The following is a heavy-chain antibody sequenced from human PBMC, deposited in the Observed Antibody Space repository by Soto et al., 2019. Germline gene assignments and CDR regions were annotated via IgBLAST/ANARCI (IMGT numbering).Heavy chain of an antibody. CDR3: AKDSGAAAGFFDY. CDR1: VFTFISYA. Sequence: PGGSLRLSCASSVFTFISYAMSWVRQAPGKGLEWVSAISGSGGSTYYADSVKGRFTISRDNSKNTLYLQMNSLRAEDTAVYCCAKDSGAAAGFFDYWGQGTLVTVSS. J-gene: IGHJ4*02. D-gene: IGHD6-13*01. CDR2: ISGSGGST. V-gene: IGHV3-23*01.